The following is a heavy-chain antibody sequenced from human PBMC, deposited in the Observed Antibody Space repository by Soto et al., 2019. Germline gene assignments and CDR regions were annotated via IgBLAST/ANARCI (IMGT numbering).Heavy chain of an antibody. V-gene: IGHV4-34*01. D-gene: IGHD3-22*01. Sequence: PSETLSLTCAVYGGSFSGYYWSWIRQPPGKGLEWIGEINHSGSTNYNPSLKSRVTISVDTSKNQFSLKLSSVTAADTAVYYCARSGLLLSRFDYWGQGTLVTVSS. CDR2: INHSGST. CDR1: GGSFSGYY. CDR3: ARSGLLLSRFDY. J-gene: IGHJ4*02.